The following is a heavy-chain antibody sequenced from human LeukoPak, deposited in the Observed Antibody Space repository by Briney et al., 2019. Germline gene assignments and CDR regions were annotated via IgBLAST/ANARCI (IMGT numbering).Heavy chain of an antibody. V-gene: IGHV4-30-2*01. J-gene: IGHJ4*02. CDR2: IYHSGST. Sequence: SETLSLTCAVSGGSISSGGYSWSWIRQPPGKGLEWIGYIYHSGSTYYNPSLKSRVTISVDRPKNQFSLKLSSVTAADTAVYYCARSSRYGDPFSIGYWGQGTLVTVSS. CDR3: ARSSRYGDPFSIGY. D-gene: IGHD4-17*01. CDR1: GGSISSGGYS.